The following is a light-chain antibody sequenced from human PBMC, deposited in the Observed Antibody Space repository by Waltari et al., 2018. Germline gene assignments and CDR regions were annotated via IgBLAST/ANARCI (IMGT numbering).Light chain of an antibody. CDR2: DVR. CDR3: CSYAGSYTP. Sequence: QSALTQPRSVSGSPGQSVTISCTGTSSDVGGYNYVSWYQQHPGKAPKLTIYDVRKRPSGVPDRCSGSKSGSAASLTISGLQAEDEADYYCCSYAGSYTPFGGGTKLTVL. V-gene: IGLV2-11*01. J-gene: IGLJ2*01. CDR1: SSDVGGYNY.